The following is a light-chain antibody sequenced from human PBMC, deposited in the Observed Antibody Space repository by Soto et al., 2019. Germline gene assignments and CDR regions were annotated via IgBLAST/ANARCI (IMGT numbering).Light chain of an antibody. V-gene: IGLV2-14*01. J-gene: IGLJ7*01. CDR2: EVS. CDR1: SSDVDTYKY. Sequence: QSALTQPASVSGSPGQSITISCTGTSSDVDTYKYVSWYQQHPGKAPKLMIYEVSYRPSGVSDRFSGSKSGNTASLTISGLQAEDEADSYCCSYAGSTTRVQFGGGTQLTVL. CDR3: CSYAGSTTRVQ.